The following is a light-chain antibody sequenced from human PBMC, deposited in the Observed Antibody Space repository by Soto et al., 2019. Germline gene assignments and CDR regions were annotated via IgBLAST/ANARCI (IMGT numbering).Light chain of an antibody. CDR1: SSNIGSNT. J-gene: IGLJ3*02. CDR3: AAWDDSLNEV. CDR2: SNN. Sequence: QSVLTQPPSASGTPGQRVTISCSGSSSNIGSNTVNLYHQLPGMAPKLLIYSNNQRPSGVPDRFSGSKSGTSASLAISGLQSEDEDDYYCAAWDDSLNEVFGGGTKLTVL. V-gene: IGLV1-44*01.